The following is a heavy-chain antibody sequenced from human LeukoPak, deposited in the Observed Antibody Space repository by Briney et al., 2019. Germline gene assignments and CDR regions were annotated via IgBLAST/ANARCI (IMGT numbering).Heavy chain of an antibody. CDR3: ARDHKPYSAGAYYFDS. CDR2: ISSSGSTI. D-gene: IGHD4-11*01. V-gene: IGHV3-48*03. J-gene: IGHJ4*02. CDR1: GFTFSSYE. Sequence: TGGSLRLSCAASGFTFSSYEMNWVRQAPGKGLEWVSYISSSGSTIYYADSVKGRFTISRDNAKNSLYLQMNGLRAEDTALYYCARDHKPYSAGAYYFDSWGQGTLVTVSS.